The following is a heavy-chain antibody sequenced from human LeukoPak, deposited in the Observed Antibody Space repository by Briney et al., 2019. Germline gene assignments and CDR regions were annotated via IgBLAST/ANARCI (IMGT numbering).Heavy chain of an antibody. J-gene: IGHJ6*02. Sequence: PGGSLRLSCAASGFTFSSYSMNWVRQAPGKGLEWVSAISGSGGSTYYADSVKGRFTISRDNSKNTLYLQMNSLRAEDTAVYYCAKASNPIEHFWSGYYTSYYYGMDVWGQGTTVTVSS. CDR1: GFTFSSYS. CDR3: AKASNPIEHFWSGYYTSYYYGMDV. V-gene: IGHV3-23*01. D-gene: IGHD3-3*02. CDR2: ISGSGGST.